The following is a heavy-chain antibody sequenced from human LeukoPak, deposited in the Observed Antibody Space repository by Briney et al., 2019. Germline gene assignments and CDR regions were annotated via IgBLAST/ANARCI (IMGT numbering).Heavy chain of an antibody. V-gene: IGHV3-9*01. CDR3: AKALIAVAGLIDY. CDR1: GFTFDDYA. Sequence: GRSLRLSCAASGFTFDDYAMHWVRQAPGKGLEWVSGISWNSGSIGYADSVKGRFTISRDNAKNSLYLQMNSLRAEDTALYYCAKALIAVAGLIDYWGQGTLDTVSS. CDR2: ISWNSGSI. J-gene: IGHJ4*02. D-gene: IGHD6-19*01.